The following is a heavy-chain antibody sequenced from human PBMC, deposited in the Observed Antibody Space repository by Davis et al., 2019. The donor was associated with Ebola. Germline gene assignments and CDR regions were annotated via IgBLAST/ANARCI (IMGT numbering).Heavy chain of an antibody. J-gene: IGHJ5*02. CDR2: ISDSGSS. D-gene: IGHD3-22*01. CDR1: GGSISSYF. CDR3: ARALTDYSDASGFSTWFDP. V-gene: IGHV4-59*01. Sequence: PSETLSLTCTISGGSISSYFWSWIRQPPGKGLEWIGYISDSGSSNYNPSLRSRVTPTLDTSKSHSSLRLTSVTAADTAVYYCARALTDYSDASGFSTWFDPWGQGTLVTVSS.